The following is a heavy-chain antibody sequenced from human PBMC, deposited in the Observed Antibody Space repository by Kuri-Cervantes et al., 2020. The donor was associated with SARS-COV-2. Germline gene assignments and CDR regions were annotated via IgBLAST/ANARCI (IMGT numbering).Heavy chain of an antibody. Sequence: SETLSLTCAVYGGSFSGYYWSWIRQPPGKGLEWIGEINHSGSTNYNPSLKSRVTISVDTSKNQFSLKLSSVTAADTAVYYCARQSEGSGSYYWGQGTLVTVSS. V-gene: IGHV4-34*01. CDR3: ARQSEGSGSYY. CDR1: GGSFSGYY. J-gene: IGHJ4*02. D-gene: IGHD1-26*01. CDR2: INHSGST.